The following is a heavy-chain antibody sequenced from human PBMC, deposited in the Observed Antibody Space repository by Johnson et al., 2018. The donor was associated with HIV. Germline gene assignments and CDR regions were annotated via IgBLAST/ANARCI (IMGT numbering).Heavy chain of an antibody. Sequence: VQLVESGGGLVQPGGSLRLSCGASGFTVSNAWMSWVRQAPGKGLEWVANIKQDGSEKYYVDSVKGRFTISRDNAKNSLYLQMNSLRAEDTAVYYCARANGQLGGAFDIWGQGTMVTVSS. J-gene: IGHJ3*02. CDR1: GFTVSNAW. CDR2: IKQDGSEK. D-gene: IGHD6-6*01. V-gene: IGHV3-7*05. CDR3: ARANGQLGGAFDI.